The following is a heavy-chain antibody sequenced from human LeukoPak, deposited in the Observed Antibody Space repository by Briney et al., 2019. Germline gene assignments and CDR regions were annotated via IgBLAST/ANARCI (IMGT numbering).Heavy chain of an antibody. J-gene: IGHJ4*02. CDR1: GGSISRYF. CDR2: IYYSGST. Sequence: KPSETLSLTCTVSGGSISRYFWSWIRQPPGKGLEWIGYIYYSGSTNYNPSLKSRVTISVDTSKNQFSLKLSSVTAADTAVYYCARVRWELLPMIDYWGQGTLVTVSS. D-gene: IGHD1-26*01. CDR3: ARVRWELLPMIDY. V-gene: IGHV4-59*01.